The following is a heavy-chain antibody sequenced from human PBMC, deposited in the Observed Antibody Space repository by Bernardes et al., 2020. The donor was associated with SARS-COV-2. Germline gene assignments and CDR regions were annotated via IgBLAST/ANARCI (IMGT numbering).Heavy chain of an antibody. CDR1: GFTFSGSA. J-gene: IGHJ3*02. CDR3: TRVPPYSNSWWDAFDI. V-gene: IGHV3-73*01. D-gene: IGHD6-13*01. Sequence: GGPLRLSCAASGFTFSGSAMYWVRKASGKGLEWVGRIRSKANSYATAYAASVKGRFTISRDDSKNTAYLQMNSLKTEDTALYYCTRVPPYSNSWWDAFDIWGPGTMVTVSS. CDR2: IRSKANSYAT.